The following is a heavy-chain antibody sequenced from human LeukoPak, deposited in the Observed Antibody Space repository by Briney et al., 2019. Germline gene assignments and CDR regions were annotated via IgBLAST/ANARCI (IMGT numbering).Heavy chain of an antibody. J-gene: IGHJ1*01. Sequence: QLGGSLRLSCAASGFTFSSYAMSWARQAPGKGLGWVSTISGSGGSTSYSDSVKGRFTISKDNGKNTLYLQMNSLRAEDTAVYYCAKPTGEGLAYCGDNCIEYFQHWGQGTLVTVSS. CDR1: GFTFSSYA. CDR3: AKPTGEGLAYCGDNCIEYFQH. V-gene: IGHV3-23*01. CDR2: ISGSGGST. D-gene: IGHD2-21*02.